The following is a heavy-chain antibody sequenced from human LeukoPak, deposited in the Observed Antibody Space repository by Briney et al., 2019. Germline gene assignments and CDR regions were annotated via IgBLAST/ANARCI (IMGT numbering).Heavy chain of an antibody. CDR2: ISQSGADV. Sequence: GGSLRLSCAASGFTFSDYYMNWIRQAPGKGLEYIAFISQSGADVSYADSVKGRFTVSRDNAKNSVFLQMNSLTAEDTAVYYCASVARLLADWGQGTLVTVSS. CDR3: ASVARLLAD. J-gene: IGHJ4*02. CDR1: GFTFSDYY. D-gene: IGHD3-9*01. V-gene: IGHV3-11*01.